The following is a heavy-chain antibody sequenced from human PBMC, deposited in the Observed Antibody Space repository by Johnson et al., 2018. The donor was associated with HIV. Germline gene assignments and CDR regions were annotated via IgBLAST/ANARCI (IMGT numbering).Heavy chain of an antibody. D-gene: IGHD1-1*01. Sequence: VQLVESGGGVVQPGRSLRLSCAASGITFSRENMHWVRQAPDKGLHWVSVIYSGGSTYFPDSVKGRFTISRDNSKNPLYLQMHSLRAEDTAVYYCARVQLERRNPRGSAAFDIWGQGTMVTVSS. V-gene: IGHV3-66*01. J-gene: IGHJ3*02. CDR2: IYSGGST. CDR1: GITFSREN. CDR3: ARVQLERRNPRGSAAFDI.